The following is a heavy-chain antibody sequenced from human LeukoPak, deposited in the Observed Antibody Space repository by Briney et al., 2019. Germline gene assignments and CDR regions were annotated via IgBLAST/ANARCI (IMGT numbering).Heavy chain of an antibody. CDR2: INHSGST. Sequence: SETLSLTCAVYGGSFSGYYWSWIRQPPGKGLECIGEINHSGSTNYNPSLKSRVTISVDTSKNQFSLKLSSVTAADTAVYYCARGPFYCTNGVCYGASPLYFDYWGQGTLVTVSS. CDR3: ARGPFYCTNGVCYGASPLYFDY. J-gene: IGHJ4*02. D-gene: IGHD2-8*01. CDR1: GGSFSGYY. V-gene: IGHV4-34*01.